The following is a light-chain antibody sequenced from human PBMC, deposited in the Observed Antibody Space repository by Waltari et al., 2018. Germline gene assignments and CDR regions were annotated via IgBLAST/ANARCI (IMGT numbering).Light chain of an antibody. J-gene: IGKJ1*01. Sequence: NQMTQSTSTLSASVGDRAPITCPASQSVRTYLAWYQQKPGKVPKLLIYKASTLETGVPSRFSGSGSETEFTLTIASLQPDDFETYYCQQYNTYSWTFGQGTEVDIK. CDR2: KAS. V-gene: IGKV1-5*03. CDR3: QQYNTYSWT. CDR1: QSVRTY.